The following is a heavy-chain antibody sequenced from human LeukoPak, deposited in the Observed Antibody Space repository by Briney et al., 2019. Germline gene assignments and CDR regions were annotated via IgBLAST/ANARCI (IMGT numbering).Heavy chain of an antibody. CDR1: GFTFSSYW. J-gene: IGHJ4*02. V-gene: IGHV3-74*01. CDR3: AKDYYYDSSGYGY. D-gene: IGHD3-22*01. CDR2: INSDGSST. Sequence: GGSLRLSCAASGFTFSSYWMHWVRQAPGKGLVWVSRINSDGSSTSYADSVKGRFTTSRDNAKNTLYLQMDSLRAEATAVYYCAKDYYYDSSGYGYWGQGTLVTVSS.